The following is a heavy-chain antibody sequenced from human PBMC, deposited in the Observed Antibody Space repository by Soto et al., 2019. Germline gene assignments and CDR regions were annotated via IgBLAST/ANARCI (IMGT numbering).Heavy chain of an antibody. CDR1: GGSISSGGYS. D-gene: IGHD1-1*01. Sequence: SETLCLTCAVAGGSISSGGYSWNWIRQPPGKGLEWIGYIYHSGYTFYNPSLKSRVTISVDKSKNQFSLKLSSLTAADTAVYYCARDQLEGNWFDPWGQGTLVTVSS. V-gene: IGHV4-30-2*01. CDR3: ARDQLEGNWFDP. J-gene: IGHJ5*02. CDR2: IYHSGYT.